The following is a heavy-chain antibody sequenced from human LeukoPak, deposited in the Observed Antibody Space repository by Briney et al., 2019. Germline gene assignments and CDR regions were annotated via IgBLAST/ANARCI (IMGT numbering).Heavy chain of an antibody. CDR3: AKDRSWGRDLDH. D-gene: IGHD5-24*01. Sequence: GGSLRLSCAASGFTFSDYALAWVRQAPGQGLDWVSAISGAGSTTYYAESIEGRFTISRDNSKNTLYLQINSLRAEDTAVYYCAKDRSWGRDLDHWGQGTQVTASS. J-gene: IGHJ4*02. V-gene: IGHV3-23*01. CDR1: GFTFSDYA. CDR2: ISGAGSTT.